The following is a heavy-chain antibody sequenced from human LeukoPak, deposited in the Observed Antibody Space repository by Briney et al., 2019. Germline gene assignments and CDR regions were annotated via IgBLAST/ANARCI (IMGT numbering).Heavy chain of an antibody. J-gene: IGHJ6*02. V-gene: IGHV3-74*01. D-gene: IGHD4-17*01. Sequence: GGSLRLSCAASGFTFSSHWMHWVRQAPGKGLVWVSRINTDGSSTSYADSVKGRFTISRDNAENTLYLQMNSLRAEDTAVYYCARDTRKDRITVTTFNYYYYGMDVWGQGTTVTVSS. CDR3: ARDTRKDRITVTTFNYYYYGMDV. CDR1: GFTFSSHW. CDR2: INTDGSST.